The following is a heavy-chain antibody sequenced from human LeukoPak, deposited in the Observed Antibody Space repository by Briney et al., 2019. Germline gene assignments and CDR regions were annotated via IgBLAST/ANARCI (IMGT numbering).Heavy chain of an antibody. V-gene: IGHV3-23*01. D-gene: IGHD3-10*01. Sequence: GGSLRLSCAASGFTFSSYAMSWVRQAPGKGLEWVSAISGSGGSTYYADSVRGRFTISRDNSKNTLYLQMNSLRAEDTAVYYCAKVTVLLWFGELDDAFDIWGQGTMVTVSS. CDR2: ISGSGGST. J-gene: IGHJ3*02. CDR3: AKVTVLLWFGELDDAFDI. CDR1: GFTFSSYA.